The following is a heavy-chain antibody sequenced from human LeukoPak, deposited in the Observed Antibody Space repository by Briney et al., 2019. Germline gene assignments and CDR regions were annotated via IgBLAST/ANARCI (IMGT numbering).Heavy chain of an antibody. CDR1: VFTSSNYA. Sequence: GGALRLSSARTVFTSSNYALMWVRQAPGKGLEGVSSIISSGTGTFYGDAVKGRFAISRDNSKNTLYLQLNSLGAEDTAMYYCARGKAHQLVDWFDPWGQGTLVTVSS. CDR2: IISSGTGT. CDR3: ARGKAHQLVDWFDP. D-gene: IGHD6-13*01. J-gene: IGHJ5*02. V-gene: IGHV3-23*01.